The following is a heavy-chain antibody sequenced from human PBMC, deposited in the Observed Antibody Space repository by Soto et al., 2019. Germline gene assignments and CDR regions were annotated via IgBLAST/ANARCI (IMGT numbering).Heavy chain of an antibody. J-gene: IGHJ6*02. D-gene: IGHD6-19*01. V-gene: IGHV1-18*01. CDR2: ISAYNGNT. Sequence: ASVKVSCKASGYTFTSYVISWVRQAPGQGLEWMGWISAYNGNTNFAQKLQGRVTMTTDTSTSIAYMELRSLRSDDTAVYYCARVVATVAGPYGMDVWGQGTTVTVCS. CDR3: ARVVATVAGPYGMDV. CDR1: GYTFTSYV.